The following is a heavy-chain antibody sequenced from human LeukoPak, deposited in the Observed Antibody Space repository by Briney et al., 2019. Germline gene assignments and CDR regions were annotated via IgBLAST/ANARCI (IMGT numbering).Heavy chain of an antibody. D-gene: IGHD6-19*01. CDR1: GFTFSSYG. CDR2: IWYDGSNK. CDR3: AKELSSGWYYFDY. J-gene: IGHJ4*02. Sequence: GGSLRLSCAASGFTFSSYGMHWVRQAPGKGLEWVAVIWYDGSNKYYADSVKGRFTISRDNSKNTLYPQMNSLRAEDTAVYYCAKELSSGWYYFDYWGQGTLVTVSS. V-gene: IGHV3-33*06.